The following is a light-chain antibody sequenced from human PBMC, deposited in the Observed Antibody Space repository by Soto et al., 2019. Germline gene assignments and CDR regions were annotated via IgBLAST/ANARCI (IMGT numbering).Light chain of an antibody. V-gene: IGLV1-44*01. CDR1: NSNIGTYT. Sequence: QSVLTQPPSASGTPGQRVTISCSGGNSNIGTYTVNWYQQLPGTAPKLLIYNNNERPSGVPDRFSGSKSGTSASLAISGLQSEEEADYDCAAWDDSLTGRVFGGGTKLTGL. CDR3: AAWDDSLTGRV. J-gene: IGLJ3*02. CDR2: NNN.